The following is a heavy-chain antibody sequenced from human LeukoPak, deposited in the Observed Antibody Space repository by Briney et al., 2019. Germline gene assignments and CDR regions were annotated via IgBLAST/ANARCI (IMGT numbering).Heavy chain of an antibody. D-gene: IGHD3-22*01. V-gene: IGHV4-4*07. CDR2: IYTSGST. Sequence: SETLSLTCTVSGGSISSYYWSWIRQPAGKGLEWIGRIYTSGSTNYNPSLKSRVTMSVDTSKNQFSLKLSSVTAADTAVYYCARVNPSYDSSGTLDYWGQGTLVTVSS. CDR1: GGSISSYY. J-gene: IGHJ4*02. CDR3: ARVNPSYDSSGTLDY.